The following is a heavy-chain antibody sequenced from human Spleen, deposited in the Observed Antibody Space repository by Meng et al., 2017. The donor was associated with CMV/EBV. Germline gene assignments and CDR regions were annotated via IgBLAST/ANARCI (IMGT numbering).Heavy chain of an antibody. Sequence: GGSLRLSCAASKFTFSNYSMTWVRQAPGKGPEWVANINQDGSERHYADSVKGRFTISRDNAKNSLYLQMNSLRGEDTAVYYCARGGGSFPDHWGQGTLVTVSS. CDR2: INQDGSER. D-gene: IGHD1-26*01. J-gene: IGHJ4*02. CDR3: ARGGGSFPDH. V-gene: IGHV3-7*01. CDR1: KFTFSNYS.